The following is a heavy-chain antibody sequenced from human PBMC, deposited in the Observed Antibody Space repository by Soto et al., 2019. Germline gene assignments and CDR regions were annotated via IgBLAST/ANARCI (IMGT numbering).Heavy chain of an antibody. J-gene: IGHJ6*02. Sequence: EESLKISWKGSGYSFNKDLIGWVRQMPGRGLEWMGVIYPGDSDAKYSPSFQGQVTISVDKTTSTAYLQWNSLKASDTAMYYCARHSPGLLWFGELSYYYYGMDVWGQGTTVTVSS. CDR2: IYPGDSDA. CDR1: GYSFNKDL. CDR3: ARHSPGLLWFGELSYYYYGMDV. V-gene: IGHV5-51*01. D-gene: IGHD3-10*01.